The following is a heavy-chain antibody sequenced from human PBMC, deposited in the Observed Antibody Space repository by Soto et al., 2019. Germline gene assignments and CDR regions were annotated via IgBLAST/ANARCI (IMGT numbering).Heavy chain of an antibody. CDR2: INPNSGGT. J-gene: IGHJ6*02. Sequence: GASVKVSCQASGYTFNGYSMHWVRQAPGQGLEWMGWINPNSGGTNYAQKFQGWVTLTRDTSISTAYMELSRLRSDDTAVYYCARDLHYDSSGYYFYGMDVWGQGTTVTVSS. D-gene: IGHD3-22*01. V-gene: IGHV1-2*04. CDR3: ARDLHYDSSGYYFYGMDV. CDR1: GYTFNGYS.